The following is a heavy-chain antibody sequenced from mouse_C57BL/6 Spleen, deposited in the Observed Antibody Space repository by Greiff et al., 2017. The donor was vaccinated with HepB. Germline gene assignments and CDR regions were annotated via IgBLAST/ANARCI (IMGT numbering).Heavy chain of an antibody. D-gene: IGHD4-1*01. V-gene: IGHV1-82*01. CDR2: IYPGDGDT. CDR1: GYAFSSSW. J-gene: IGHJ2*01. Sequence: VQLQESGPELVKPGASVKISCKASGYAFSSSWMNWVKQRPGKGLEWIGRIYPGDGDTNYNGKFKGKATLTADKSSSPAYMQLSSLTSEDSAVYFCAREGLGREDFDYWGQGTTLTVSS. CDR3: AREGLGREDFDY.